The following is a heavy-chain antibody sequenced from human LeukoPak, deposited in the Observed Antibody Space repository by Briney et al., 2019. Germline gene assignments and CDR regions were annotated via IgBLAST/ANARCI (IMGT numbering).Heavy chain of an antibody. D-gene: IGHD1-14*01. Sequence: GGSLRLSCAASGFSFSTYWMSWVRQTPEKGLEFVANINQNASVRNYMDSLKGRCTISRDNAKKSVYLEINSLRADDTAVYYCARDTGSSSFDLWGQGTRVTVSS. CDR2: INQNASVR. J-gene: IGHJ4*02. CDR1: GFSFSTYW. V-gene: IGHV3-7*01. CDR3: ARDTGSSSFDL.